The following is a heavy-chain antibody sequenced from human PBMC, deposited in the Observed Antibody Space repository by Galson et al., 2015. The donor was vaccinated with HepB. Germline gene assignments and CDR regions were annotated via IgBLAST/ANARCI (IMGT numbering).Heavy chain of an antibody. CDR2: ISGSGDST. J-gene: IGHJ4*02. V-gene: IGHV3-23*01. CDR1: GFTFRSYA. D-gene: IGHD5-12*01. CDR3: AKDLGGYDAGYFDY. Sequence: SLRLSCAVSGFTFRSYAMSWVRQAPGKGLQWASSISGSGDSTYYADSVKGRFTISRDNSKNTLNLQMNSLRAEDTAIYYCAKDLGGYDAGYFDYWGQGILVTVSS.